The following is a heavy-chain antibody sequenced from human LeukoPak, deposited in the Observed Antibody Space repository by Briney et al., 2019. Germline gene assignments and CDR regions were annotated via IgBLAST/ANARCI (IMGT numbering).Heavy chain of an antibody. Sequence: GGSLRLSCAASGFTFSSYSMNWVRQAPGKGLEWVSYISSSSNSIDYADSVKGRFTISRDNAKNSLYLQMNSLRAEDTAVYYCARDSSGGWYLGDWGQGTLVTVSS. V-gene: IGHV3-48*01. J-gene: IGHJ4*02. CDR2: ISSSSNSI. CDR1: GFTFSSYS. CDR3: ARDSSGGWYLGD. D-gene: IGHD6-19*01.